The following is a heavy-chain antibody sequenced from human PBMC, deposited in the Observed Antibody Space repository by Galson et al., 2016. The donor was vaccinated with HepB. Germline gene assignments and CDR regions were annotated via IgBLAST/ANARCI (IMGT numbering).Heavy chain of an antibody. CDR3: ARGVTETPYFDF. Sequence: SETLSLTCNVSGGSISSYFWSWVRQPPGKGLEWIGYVYKTGNTNYNPSLKSQVTVSVDTSKNQFSLKLRSVTTADTAVYYCARGVTETPYFDFWGQGALVTVSS. CDR2: VYKTGNT. J-gene: IGHJ4*02. D-gene: IGHD2-21*02. CDR1: GGSISSYF. V-gene: IGHV4-59*01.